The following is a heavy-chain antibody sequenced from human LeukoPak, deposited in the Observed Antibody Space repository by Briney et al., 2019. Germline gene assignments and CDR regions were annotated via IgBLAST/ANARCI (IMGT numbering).Heavy chain of an antibody. CDR2: IFPGDSDT. CDR1: GYSFTSYW. Sequence: GESLKISCKGSGYSFTSYWIGWVRQMPGKDLEWMGIIFPGDSDTRYSPSFQGQVTISADKSISTAYLQWSSLKASDTAMYYCARSYLGYSSSWAFDYWGQGTLVTVSS. V-gene: IGHV5-51*01. D-gene: IGHD6-13*01. CDR3: ARSYLGYSSSWAFDY. J-gene: IGHJ4*02.